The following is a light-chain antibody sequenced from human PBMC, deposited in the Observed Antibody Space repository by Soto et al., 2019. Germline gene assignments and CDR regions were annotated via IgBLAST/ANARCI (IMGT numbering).Light chain of an antibody. CDR2: DVN. V-gene: IGLV2-14*03. CDR1: SNDVGAYNY. CDR3: SSFTRSRTWV. J-gene: IGLJ1*01. Sequence: QSALTQPASVSGSPGQSITISCAGTSNDVGAYNYVSWYQQYPDRAPDLMIYDVNNRPSGVSDRFSASKSGNTASLTISGLQAEDEADYYCSSFTRSRTWVFGTGTKLTVL.